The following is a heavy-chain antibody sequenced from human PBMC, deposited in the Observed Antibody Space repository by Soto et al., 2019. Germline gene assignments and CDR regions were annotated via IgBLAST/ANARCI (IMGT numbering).Heavy chain of an antibody. J-gene: IGHJ4*02. CDR1: GFTLSNYA. D-gene: IGHD6-6*01. Sequence: EVQLLESGGGLVQPGGSLRLSCAASGFTLSNYAMSWVRQAPGQGREWVSTISGSGGRIYYADSVKGRFTISRDNSKNTLYLQLSSLRAEDTAVYYCGKTDGVGGQLVYSWGQGTLVTVSS. V-gene: IGHV3-23*01. CDR2: ISGSGGRI. CDR3: GKTDGVGGQLVYS.